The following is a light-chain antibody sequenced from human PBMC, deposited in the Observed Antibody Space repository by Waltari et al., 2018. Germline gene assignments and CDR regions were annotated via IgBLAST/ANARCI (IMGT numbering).Light chain of an antibody. CDR2: GKD. CDR3: NSRDSSGNFVV. CDR1: NLSNSY. Sequence: SSELTQAPALSVALGQTVRITCQGHNLSNSYASCYQQKPGQAPVLFMYGKDRRPSGIPDRFSGSSSGSINTLTITGAQAEDEADYYCNSRDSSGNFVVFGGGTKLTVL. V-gene: IGLV3-19*01. J-gene: IGLJ2*01.